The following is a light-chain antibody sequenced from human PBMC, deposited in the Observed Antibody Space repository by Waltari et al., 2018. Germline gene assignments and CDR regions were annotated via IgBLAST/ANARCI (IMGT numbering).Light chain of an antibody. V-gene: IGKV1-8*01. CDR3: QQYYSYPLT. J-gene: IGKJ4*01. CDR1: QGISNY. Sequence: IRITQPPSSLPASTGGRVTIPCRASQGISNYLAWFQQKPGKAPKLLIYAASTLQSGVPARFSGSGSGTDFTLTINYLQSEDFATYYCQQYYSYPLTFGGGTKVEIK. CDR2: AAS.